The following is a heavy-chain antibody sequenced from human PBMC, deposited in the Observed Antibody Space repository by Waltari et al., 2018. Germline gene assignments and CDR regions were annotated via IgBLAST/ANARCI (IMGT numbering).Heavy chain of an antibody. CDR2: INHRGST. Sequence: QVQLQQWGSGLLKPSETLSLTCAVYGGSFSGYYWSWIRQPPGKGLEWIGEINHRGSTSCDPSTKSRVTISVDTSKNQFSRKLSSVTAADTAVYYCARGPEYVPAAIQPSYYYYGMDVWGQGTTVTVSS. CDR1: GGSFSGYY. D-gene: IGHD2-2*01. CDR3: ARGPEYVPAAIQPSYYYYGMDV. J-gene: IGHJ6*02. V-gene: IGHV4-34*01.